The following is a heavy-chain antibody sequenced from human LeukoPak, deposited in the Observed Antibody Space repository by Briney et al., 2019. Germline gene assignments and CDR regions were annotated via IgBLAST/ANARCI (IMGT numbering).Heavy chain of an antibody. CDR3: ESDQEWQLPPGCDI. Sequence: GGSLRLSCAASGFTFSSYWMSWVRQAPGKGLEWVANIKQGGSGKYYVDSVKGRFTISRDNAKNSLDLQMNSLRAEDTAVYYCESDQEWQLPPGCDIWGKGTMVTVSS. D-gene: IGHD2-15*01. CDR2: IKQGGSGK. V-gene: IGHV3-7*05. CDR1: GFTFSSYW. J-gene: IGHJ3*02.